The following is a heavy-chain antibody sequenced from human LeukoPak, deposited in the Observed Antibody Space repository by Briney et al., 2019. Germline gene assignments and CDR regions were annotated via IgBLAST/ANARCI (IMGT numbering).Heavy chain of an antibody. V-gene: IGHV4-59*02. D-gene: IGHD5-24*01. CDR1: GLTVSSNY. Sequence: GSLRLSCAAAGLTVSSNYMSWVRQPPGKGLEWIGYIYYSGSTNYNPSLKSRVTISVDTSKNQFSLKLSSVTAADTAVYYCASGRWLQLWGQGTLVTVSS. CDR3: ASGRWLQL. J-gene: IGHJ4*02. CDR2: IYYSGST.